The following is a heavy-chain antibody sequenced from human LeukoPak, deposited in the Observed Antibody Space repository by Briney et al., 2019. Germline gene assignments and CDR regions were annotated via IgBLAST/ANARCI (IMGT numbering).Heavy chain of an antibody. D-gene: IGHD3-10*01. Sequence: GGSLRLSCEASGFTFADYGMQWVRQAPGKGLDWVSSIIGDGGSTYYADSVKSRFTISRDNSKNSLYLQMNSLRTEDTALYYCAKDLGSGSYYPYYYYMDVWGKGTTVTVSS. CDR3: AKDLGSGSYYPYYYYMDV. CDR2: IIGDGGST. CDR1: GFTFADYG. J-gene: IGHJ6*03. V-gene: IGHV3-43*02.